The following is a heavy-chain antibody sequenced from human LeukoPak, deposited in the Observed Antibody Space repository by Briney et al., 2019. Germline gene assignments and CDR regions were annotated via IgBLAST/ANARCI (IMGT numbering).Heavy chain of an antibody. CDR3: ARQRYSYGDYYYYYYMDV. Sequence: SETLSLTCAVYGGSLSDYYWSWIRQSPGKGLEWIGSIYYSGSTYYNPSLKSRVTISVDTSKNQFSLKLSSVTAADTAVYYCARQRYSYGDYYYYYYMDVWGKGTTVTISS. CDR1: GGSLSDYY. D-gene: IGHD5-18*01. CDR2: IYYSGST. J-gene: IGHJ6*03. V-gene: IGHV4-39*01.